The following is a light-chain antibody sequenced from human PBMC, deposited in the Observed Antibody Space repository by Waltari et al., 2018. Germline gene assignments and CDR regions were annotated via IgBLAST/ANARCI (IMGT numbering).Light chain of an antibody. CDR3: QHYVSLPAT. CDR1: QCVSRS. Sequence: LVSTQSPGTRSLSPGARATLSCRSSQCVSRSLAWYQQKHGQAPKLLIYGASTRATGIPDRFTGSGSGTDFTLTISSLEPEDFAIYFCQHYVSLPATFGQGTKVEIK. V-gene: IGKV3-20*01. J-gene: IGKJ1*01. CDR2: GAS.